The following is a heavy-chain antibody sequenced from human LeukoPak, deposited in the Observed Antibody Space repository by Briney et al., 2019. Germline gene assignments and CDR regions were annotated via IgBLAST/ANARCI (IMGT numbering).Heavy chain of an antibody. CDR2: ISSSSSYI. V-gene: IGHV3-21*01. Sequence: GGSLRLSCAASGFTFSSYSMNWVRQAPGKGLEWVSSISSSSSYISYADSVKGRFTISRDNAKNSLYLQMNSLRAEDTAVYYCAKDDFDAFDIWGQGTMVTVSS. CDR1: GFTFSSYS. D-gene: IGHD2-21*02. J-gene: IGHJ3*02. CDR3: AKDDFDAFDI.